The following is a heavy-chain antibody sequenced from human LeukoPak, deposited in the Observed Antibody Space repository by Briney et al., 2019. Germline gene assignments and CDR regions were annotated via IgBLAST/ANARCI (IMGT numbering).Heavy chain of an antibody. V-gene: IGHV3-48*03. J-gene: IGHJ1*01. CDR1: GFTFSSYE. Sequence: GGSLRLSCAASGFTFSSYEMNWVRQAPGKGLECVSYISSSGGTIHYADSVKGRFTISRDNAKNSLYLQMNSLRAEDTAVYYCARAPYYYDSSGYFQLWGQGTLVTVSS. D-gene: IGHD3-22*01. CDR2: ISSSGGTI. CDR3: ARAPYYYDSSGYFQL.